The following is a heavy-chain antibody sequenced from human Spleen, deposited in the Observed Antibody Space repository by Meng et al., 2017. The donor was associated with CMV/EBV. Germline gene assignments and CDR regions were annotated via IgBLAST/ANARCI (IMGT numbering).Heavy chain of an antibody. V-gene: IGHV3-23*01. J-gene: IGHJ6*02. CDR1: GFTFSSYA. CDR3: ARDRVVPAANYYYGMDV. Sequence: LSLTCAASGFTFSSYAMSWVRQAPGKGLEWVSAISGSGGSTYYADSVKGRFTISRDNSKNTLYLQMNSLRAEDTAVYYCARDRVVPAANYYYGMDVWGQGTTVTVSS. CDR2: ISGSGGST. D-gene: IGHD2-2*01.